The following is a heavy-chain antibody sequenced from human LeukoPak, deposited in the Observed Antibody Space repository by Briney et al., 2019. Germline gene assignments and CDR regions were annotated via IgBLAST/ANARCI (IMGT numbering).Heavy chain of an antibody. J-gene: IGHJ3*02. V-gene: IGHV1-2*04. Sequence: ASVRVSCKASGYTFTGYYMHWVRQAPGQGLEWMGWINPNSGGTNYAQKFQGWVTMTRDTSISTAYMELSRLRSDDTAVYYCARAGTMVRGVTHFDIWGQGTMVTVSS. CDR1: GYTFTGYY. CDR2: INPNSGGT. D-gene: IGHD3-10*01. CDR3: ARAGTMVRGVTHFDI.